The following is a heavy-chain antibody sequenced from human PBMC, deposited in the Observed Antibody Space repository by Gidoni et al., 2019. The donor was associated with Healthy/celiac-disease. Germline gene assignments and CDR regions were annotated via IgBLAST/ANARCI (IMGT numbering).Heavy chain of an antibody. Sequence: EVQLVESGGGLVQPGGSLRLSCAASGFTFSSYWMSWVRQAPGKGLEWLANIKQDGSEKYYVDSVKGRFTISRDNAKNSLYLQMNSLRAEDTAVYYCARGAYGDYANWFDPWGQGTLVTVSS. CDR3: ARGAYGDYANWFDP. CDR1: GFTFSSYW. J-gene: IGHJ5*02. CDR2: IKQDGSEK. V-gene: IGHV3-7*04. D-gene: IGHD4-17*01.